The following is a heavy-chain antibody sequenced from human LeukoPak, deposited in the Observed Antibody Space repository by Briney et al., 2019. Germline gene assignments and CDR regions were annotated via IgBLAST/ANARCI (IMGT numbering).Heavy chain of an antibody. D-gene: IGHD3-9*01. Sequence: SETLSLTCTVSGGSISSSSYYWAWIRQPPGKGLEWIGSIHYSGSTYYNPSLQSRVTISIDTSKNQFSLKLRFVTAADTAVYYCARLGPILTGYQYYYYYYMDVWGKGTTVTISS. CDR1: GGSISSSSYY. V-gene: IGHV4-39*07. CDR3: ARLGPILTGYQYYYYYYMDV. J-gene: IGHJ6*03. CDR2: IHYSGST.